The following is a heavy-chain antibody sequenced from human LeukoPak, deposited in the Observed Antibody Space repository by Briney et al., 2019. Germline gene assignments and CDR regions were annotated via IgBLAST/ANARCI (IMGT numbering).Heavy chain of an antibody. CDR3: ARDPHIAAAGMAAPNFDY. J-gene: IGHJ4*02. CDR1: GDSVSSNSAA. Sequence: SQTLSLTCAISGDSVSSNSAAWNWIRQSPSRGLEWLGRTYYRSKWYNDYAVSVKSRITINPDTSKNQFSLQLNSVTPEDTAVYYCARDPHIAAAGMAAPNFDYWGQGTLVTVSS. V-gene: IGHV6-1*01. CDR2: TYYRSKWYN. D-gene: IGHD6-13*01.